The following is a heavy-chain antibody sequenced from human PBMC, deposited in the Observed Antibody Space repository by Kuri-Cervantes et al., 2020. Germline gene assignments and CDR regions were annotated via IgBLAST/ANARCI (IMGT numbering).Heavy chain of an antibody. V-gene: IGHV4-4*07. Sequence: GSLRLSCTVSGGSISSYYWSWIRQPAGKGLEWIGRIYTSGSTNYNPSLKSRVTMSVDTSKNQFSLKLSSVTAADTAVYYCARAQNPGGWGDGRFDPWGQGTLVTVSS. CDR2: IYTSGST. J-gene: IGHJ5*02. D-gene: IGHD6-19*01. CDR1: GGSISSYY. CDR3: ARAQNPGGWGDGRFDP.